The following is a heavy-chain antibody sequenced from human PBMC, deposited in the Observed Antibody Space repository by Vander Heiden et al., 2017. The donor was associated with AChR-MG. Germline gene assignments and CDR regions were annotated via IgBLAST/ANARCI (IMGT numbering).Heavy chain of an antibody. V-gene: IGHV4-39*01. CDR1: GGSISSSSYY. Sequence: QLQLQESGPGLVKPSENLSLTCTVSGGSISSSSYYWGWIRKPPGKGLEWFGSIYYSGSTYYNPSLKSRVTISVDTSKNQFSLKLSSVTAADTAVYYCASLTDTAMVIDYWGQGTLVTVSS. CDR2: IYYSGST. D-gene: IGHD5-18*01. J-gene: IGHJ4*02. CDR3: ASLTDTAMVIDY.